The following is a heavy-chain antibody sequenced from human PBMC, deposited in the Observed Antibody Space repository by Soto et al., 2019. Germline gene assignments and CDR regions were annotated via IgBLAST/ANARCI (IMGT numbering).Heavy chain of an antibody. CDR3: ARGVGITMHFDY. J-gene: IGHJ4*02. D-gene: IGHD3-10*01. Sequence: QVQLVQSGAEVKKPGSSVKVSCKASGGTFSSYAISWVRQAPGQGLEWMGGIIPIFGTANYAQKFQGRVTMXAXXSTSTAYMELSSMRSEDTAVYYCARGVGITMHFDYWGQGTLVTVSS. CDR1: GGTFSSYA. CDR2: IIPIFGTA. V-gene: IGHV1-69*12.